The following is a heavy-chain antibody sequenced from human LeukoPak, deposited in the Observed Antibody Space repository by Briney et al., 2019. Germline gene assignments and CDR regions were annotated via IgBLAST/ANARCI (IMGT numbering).Heavy chain of an antibody. V-gene: IGHV1-24*01. CDR2: FDPEVGET. CDR1: GYTLTELS. D-gene: IGHD4-17*01. Sequence: ASVKVSCKVSGYTLTELSMHWVRQAPGKGLEWMGGFDPEVGETIYAQKFQGRVTMTEDTSTDTAYMELSSLRSEDTAVYYCATGVSRAVTDAFDIWGQGTMVTVSS. CDR3: ATGVSRAVTDAFDI. J-gene: IGHJ3*02.